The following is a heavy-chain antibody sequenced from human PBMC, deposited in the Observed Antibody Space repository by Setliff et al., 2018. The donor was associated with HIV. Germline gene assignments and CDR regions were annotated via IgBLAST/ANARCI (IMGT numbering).Heavy chain of an antibody. D-gene: IGHD6-19*01. CDR2: ISDSGGGT. CDR3: AKDKGSSGWSA. V-gene: IGHV3-23*01. CDR1: GFSFSSYS. J-gene: IGHJ5*02. Sequence: PGGSLRLSCGASGFSFSSYSMNWVRQAPGKGLEWVSAISDSGGGTYYADSVKGRFTVYRDNSKYTLYLQMNSLRVEDTAVYYCAKDKGSSGWSAWGQGTLVTVSS.